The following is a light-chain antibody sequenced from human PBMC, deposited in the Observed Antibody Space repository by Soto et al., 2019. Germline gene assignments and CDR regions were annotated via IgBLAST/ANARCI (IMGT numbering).Light chain of an antibody. CDR2: AVS. CDR3: LQHNSYPRT. J-gene: IGKJ1*01. Sequence: DSRITQSPSSLSASVGDRDTITCRASQGIRNDLGWYQQKPGKAPKCLIYAVSSLRSGVPSRFSGSGSGAEFTLAISSLQPEDSATYYCLQHNSYPRTFGQGTKVDI. V-gene: IGKV1-17*01. CDR1: QGIRND.